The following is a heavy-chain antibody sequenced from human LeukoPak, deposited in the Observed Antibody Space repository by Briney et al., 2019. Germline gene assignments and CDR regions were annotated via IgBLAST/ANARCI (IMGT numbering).Heavy chain of an antibody. CDR2: INHSGST. CDR1: GGSFSGYY. Sequence: SETLSLTCAVYGGSFSGYYWSWIRQPPGKGLEWIGEINHSGSTNYNPSLKSRVTISVDTSKNKFSLKLSSVTAADTAVYYCARGKPARILVLVWYYFDYWGQGALVTVSS. J-gene: IGHJ4*02. V-gene: IGHV4-34*01. CDR3: ARGKPARILVLVWYYFDY. D-gene: IGHD3-10*01.